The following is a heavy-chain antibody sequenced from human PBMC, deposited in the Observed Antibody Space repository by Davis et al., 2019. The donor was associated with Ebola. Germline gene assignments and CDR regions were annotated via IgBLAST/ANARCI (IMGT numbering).Heavy chain of an antibody. CDR3: ARGHTSITMIVVATGAFDI. D-gene: IGHD3-22*01. V-gene: IGHV4-30-4*07. CDR2: MYYTGST. Sequence: SQTLSLTCAVSGGSLSSGYYSWSWIRQAPGKGLEWIGYMYYTGSTYYNPALKSRVTISVDTSKNQPSLNLTSVTAADTAVYYCARGHTSITMIVVATGAFDIWGQGTMVTVSS. J-gene: IGHJ3*02. CDR1: GGSLSSGYYS.